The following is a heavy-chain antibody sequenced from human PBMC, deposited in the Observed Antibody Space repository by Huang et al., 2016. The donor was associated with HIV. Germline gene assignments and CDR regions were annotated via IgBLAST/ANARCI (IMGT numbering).Heavy chain of an antibody. CDR3: ARDPRIQSWLNFFDY. J-gene: IGHJ4*02. V-gene: IGHV3-74*01. CDR2: SNSDGSST. CDR1: GFSISSYW. D-gene: IGHD3-22*01. Sequence: EVQLVESGGGLVQPGGSLRLSCAASGFSISSYWMHWVRQAPGKGVVWVSRSNSDGSSTSYADSVKGRVTISRDNAKNTLYLQMNSLRAEDTAVYYCARDPRIQSWLNFFDYWGQGTLVSVSS.